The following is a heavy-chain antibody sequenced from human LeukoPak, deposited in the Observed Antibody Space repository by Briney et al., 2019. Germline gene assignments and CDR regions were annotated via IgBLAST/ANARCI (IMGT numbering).Heavy chain of an antibody. CDR3: ARDYYDSSGYYYFDY. Sequence: GGSLRLSCAASGFTFSSYSMNWVRQAPGKGLEWVSYISSSGSTIYYADSVKGRFTISRDNAKNSLYLQMNSLRAEDTAVYYCARDYYDSSGYYYFDYWGQGTLVTVSS. CDR2: ISSSGSTI. J-gene: IGHJ4*02. D-gene: IGHD3-22*01. CDR1: GFTFSSYS. V-gene: IGHV3-48*04.